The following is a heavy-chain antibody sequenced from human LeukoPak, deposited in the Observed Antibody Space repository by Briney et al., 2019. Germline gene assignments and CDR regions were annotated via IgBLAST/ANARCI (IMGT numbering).Heavy chain of an antibody. CDR2: INHSGST. V-gene: IGHV4-34*01. Sequence: PSETLSLTCAVYGGSFSGYYWSWIRQPPGKGLEWIGEINHSGSTNYNPSLKSRVTISVDTSKNQFSLKLSSVTAADTAVYYCARVEQWLATIDYWGQGTLVTVSS. CDR3: ARVEQWLATIDY. D-gene: IGHD6-19*01. J-gene: IGHJ4*02. CDR1: GGSFSGYY.